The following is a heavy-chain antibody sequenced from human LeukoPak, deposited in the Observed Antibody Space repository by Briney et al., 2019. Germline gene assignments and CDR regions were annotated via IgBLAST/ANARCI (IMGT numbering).Heavy chain of an antibody. Sequence: DPSETLSLTCTVSGNSISSFFWSWIRQPPGKGLERIGSMHYSGDSKYNPSLRSRVSLSIDTSKQQFSLRLSSVTAADTAVYYCARDLELERNRWNYFESWGQGALVTVSS. V-gene: IGHV4-59*01. CDR3: ARDLELERNRWNYFES. D-gene: IGHD1-1*01. CDR2: MHYSGDS. CDR1: GNSISSFF. J-gene: IGHJ4*02.